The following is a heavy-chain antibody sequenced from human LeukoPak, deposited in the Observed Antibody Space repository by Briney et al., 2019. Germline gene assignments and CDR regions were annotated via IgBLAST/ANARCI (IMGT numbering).Heavy chain of an antibody. Sequence: GGSLRLSCAASGLTFSSYGMHWVRQAPGKGLEWVAVISYDGSNKYYADSVKGRFTISRDNSKNTLYLQMNSLRAEDTAVYYCARDRHYGDYSEAYFDYWGQGTLVTVSS. D-gene: IGHD4-17*01. CDR3: ARDRHYGDYSEAYFDY. J-gene: IGHJ4*02. CDR1: GLTFSSYG. CDR2: ISYDGSNK. V-gene: IGHV3-30*03.